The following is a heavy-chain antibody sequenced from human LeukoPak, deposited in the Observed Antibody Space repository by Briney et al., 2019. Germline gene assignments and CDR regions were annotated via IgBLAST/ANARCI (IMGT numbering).Heavy chain of an antibody. V-gene: IGHV1-2*02. J-gene: IGHJ6*02. CDR2: INPHSGDT. CDR1: GYTFPAYY. Sequence: GASVKVSCKASGYTFPAYYLHWLRQAPGQGFEWMGWINPHSGDTNYAQKFRGRVTMTRDTSITTAYMELSRLRSDDTAVYYCVRVTMIVVADGMDVWGQGTTVTVSS. CDR3: VRVTMIVVADGMDV. D-gene: IGHD3-22*01.